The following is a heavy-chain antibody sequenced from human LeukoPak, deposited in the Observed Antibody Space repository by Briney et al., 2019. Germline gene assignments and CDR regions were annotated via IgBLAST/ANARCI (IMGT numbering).Heavy chain of an antibody. CDR1: GFTFSNYN. D-gene: IGHD3-16*02. CDR3: ARAINMITFGGVIDEFDY. V-gene: IGHV3-21*01. Sequence: PGGSLRLSCAASGFTFSNYNLNWVRQAPGKGLEWVSSITVSGSYIYYADSVKGRFTISRDNAKNSLYLQMNSLRAEDTAVYYCARAINMITFGGVIDEFDYWGQGTLVTVSS. J-gene: IGHJ4*02. CDR2: ITVSGSYI.